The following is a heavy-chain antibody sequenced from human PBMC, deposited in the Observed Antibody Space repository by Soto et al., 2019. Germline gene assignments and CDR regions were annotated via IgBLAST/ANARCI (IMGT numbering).Heavy chain of an antibody. J-gene: IGHJ4*02. CDR3: AAGGGLPRYY. Sequence: QLQLQESGSGLVKPSQTLSLTCAVSGGSISSGGYSWSWIRQPPGKGLEWIGYIYHSGSTYYNPSLKGGVTISVDRSKNQFSLKLRSATAADTAVYYCAAGGGLPRYYWGQGTLVTVSS. V-gene: IGHV4-30-2*01. CDR1: GGSISSGGYS. D-gene: IGHD5-12*01. CDR2: IYHSGST.